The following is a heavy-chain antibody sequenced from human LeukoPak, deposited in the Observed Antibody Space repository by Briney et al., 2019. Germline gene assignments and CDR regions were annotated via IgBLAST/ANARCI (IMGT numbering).Heavy chain of an antibody. J-gene: IGHJ6*02. CDR3: AKDTESSSGWFYYYYGMDV. Sequence: GGSLRLSCAASGFTFSAFAMHWVRQAPGKGLEWVAVISYDGSNKNYADSVKGRFTISRDSSKNTLFLQMNSLRAEDTAVYYCAKDTESSSGWFYYYYGMDVWGQGTTVTVSS. CDR1: GFTFSAFA. D-gene: IGHD6-19*01. V-gene: IGHV3-30*18. CDR2: ISYDGSNK.